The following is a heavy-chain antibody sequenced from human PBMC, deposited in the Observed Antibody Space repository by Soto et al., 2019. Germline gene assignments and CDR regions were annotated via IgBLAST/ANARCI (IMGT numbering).Heavy chain of an antibody. V-gene: IGHV3-7*03. D-gene: IGHD3-16*02. CDR2: IKQDESDK. Sequence: TGGSLRLSCAVSGFRFRDYWMSWVRQAPGKGLEWVANIKQDESDKYYVDSVKGRFTISRDNAKNALYLQMNSLRVEDTAVYYCAEYCYNMTCTHFHGYAWGQGTQVTVSS. CDR3: AEYCYNMTCTHFHGYA. J-gene: IGHJ5*02. CDR1: GFRFRDYW.